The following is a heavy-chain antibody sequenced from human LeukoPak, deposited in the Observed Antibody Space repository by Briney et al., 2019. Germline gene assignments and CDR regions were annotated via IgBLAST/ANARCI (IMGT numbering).Heavy chain of an antibody. CDR1: GFTFSSYA. CDR2: ISYDGSNK. CDR3: AREDNYYDSSGYYYH. V-gene: IGHV3-30*04. D-gene: IGHD3-22*01. J-gene: IGHJ5*02. Sequence: PGRSLRLSCAASGFTFSSYAMHWVRQAPGKGLEWVAVISYDGSNKYYADSVKGRFTISRDNSKTTLYLQMNSLRAEDTAVYYCAREDNYYDSSGYYYHWGQGTLVTVSS.